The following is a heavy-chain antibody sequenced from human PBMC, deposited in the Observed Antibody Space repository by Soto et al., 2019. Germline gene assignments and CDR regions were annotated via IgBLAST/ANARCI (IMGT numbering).Heavy chain of an antibody. Sequence: WGSLRLSCAASGFTFSSYAMSWVRQAPGKGLEWVSAISGSGGSTYYADSVKGRFTISRDNSKNTLYLQMNSLRAEDTAVYYCANLEGIVVVPAADIDKTFDYWGQGTLVTVSS. V-gene: IGHV3-23*01. CDR1: GFTFSSYA. D-gene: IGHD2-2*01. CDR3: ANLEGIVVVPAADIDKTFDY. CDR2: ISGSGGST. J-gene: IGHJ4*02.